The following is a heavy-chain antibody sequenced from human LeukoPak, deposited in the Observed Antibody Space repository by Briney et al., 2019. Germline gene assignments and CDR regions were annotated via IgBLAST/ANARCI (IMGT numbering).Heavy chain of an antibody. CDR2: ISSSSSTI. CDR3: ARDLEQPTAGVFDY. Sequence: PGGSLRLSCAASGFTFSSYSMNWVRQAPGKGLEWVSYISSSSSTIYYADSVKGRFTISRDNAKNSLYLQMNSLRAEDTAVYYCARDLEQPTAGVFDYWGQGTLVTVSS. D-gene: IGHD6-13*01. V-gene: IGHV3-48*04. J-gene: IGHJ4*02. CDR1: GFTFSSYS.